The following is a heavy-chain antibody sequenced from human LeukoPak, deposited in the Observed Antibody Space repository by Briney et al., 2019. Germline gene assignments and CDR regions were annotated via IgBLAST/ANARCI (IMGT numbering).Heavy chain of an antibody. CDR2: IIPIFGTA. J-gene: IGHJ4*02. CDR1: GSTFSRFA. Sequence: SVKVSCKASGSTFSRFAMSWVRRAPRQGLEWMGGIIPIFGTANYAQRFQGRVTITADESTGTAYMELSGLRSEDTAVYYCARAAVSGHPTPSWGQGTLVTVSS. CDR3: ARAAVSGHPTPS. V-gene: IGHV1-69*13. D-gene: IGHD2-15*01.